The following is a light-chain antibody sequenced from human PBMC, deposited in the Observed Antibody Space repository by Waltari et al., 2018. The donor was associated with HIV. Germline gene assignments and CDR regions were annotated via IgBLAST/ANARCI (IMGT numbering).Light chain of an antibody. CDR1: SGTIASNS. CDR3: QSYDTTNHLI. CDR2: EDT. Sequence: FMLTQPHSMSASPGTTVTISCTRSSGTIASNSVQWYQQRPGGAPTTVVFEDTQRPSGVPERFSGSIDSSSNSASLTISGLKTEDEADYYCQSYDTTNHLIFGGGTKDRP. J-gene: IGLJ2*01. V-gene: IGLV6-57*04.